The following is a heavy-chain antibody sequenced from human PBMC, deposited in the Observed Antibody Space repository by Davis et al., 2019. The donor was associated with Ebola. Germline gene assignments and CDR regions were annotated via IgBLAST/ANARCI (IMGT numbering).Heavy chain of an antibody. CDR1: GGTFSTYA. Sequence: AASVKVSCKASGGTFSTYAIRWVRQAPGQGLEWMGGIIPIFGTSNYAQKFQGRVTITADESTSTVYMELGSLRSEDTAVYYCARKYSAYDWGYHFDYWGQGTLVTVSS. J-gene: IGHJ4*02. CDR3: ARKYSAYDWGYHFDY. D-gene: IGHD5-12*01. V-gene: IGHV1-69*13. CDR2: IIPIFGTS.